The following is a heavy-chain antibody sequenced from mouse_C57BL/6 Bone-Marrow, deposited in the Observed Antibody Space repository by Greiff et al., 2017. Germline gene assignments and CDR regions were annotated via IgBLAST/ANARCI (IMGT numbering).Heavy chain of an antibody. CDR3: ARVETSYYSNYEYFDV. D-gene: IGHD2-5*01. J-gene: IGHJ1*03. Sequence: QVQLQQPGAELVKPGASVKLSCKASGYTFTSYWMHWVKQRPGQGLEWIGMIHPNSGSTNYNEKFKSKATLTVDKSSSTAYMQLSSLTSEDSAVYYCARVETSYYSNYEYFDVWGTGTTVTVSS. CDR2: IHPNSGST. V-gene: IGHV1-64*01. CDR1: GYTFTSYW.